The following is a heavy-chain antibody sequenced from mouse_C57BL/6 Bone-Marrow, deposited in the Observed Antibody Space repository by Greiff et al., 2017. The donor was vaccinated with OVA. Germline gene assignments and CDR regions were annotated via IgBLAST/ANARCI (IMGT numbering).Heavy chain of an antibody. CDR1: GYTFTSYW. CDR3: ARSPYYYGDY. CDR2: IYPGSGST. Sequence: QVQLKQPGAELVKPGASVKMSCKASGYTFTSYWITWVKQRPGQGLEWIGDIYPGSGSTNYNKKFKSKATLTVDTSSSTAYMQLSSLTSEDSAVYYCARSPYYYGDYWGQGTTLTVSS. D-gene: IGHD1-1*01. J-gene: IGHJ2*01. V-gene: IGHV1-55*01.